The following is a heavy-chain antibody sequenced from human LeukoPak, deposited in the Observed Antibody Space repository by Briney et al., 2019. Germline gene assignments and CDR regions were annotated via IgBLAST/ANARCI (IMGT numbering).Heavy chain of an antibody. CDR3: ARHPDGSGSYYYYYYMDV. V-gene: IGHV4-34*01. CDR1: GGSFSGYY. J-gene: IGHJ6*03. CDR2: INHSGST. Sequence: SETLSLTCAVYGGSFSGYYWSWIRQPPGKGLEWIGEINHSGSTNYNPSLKSRVTISVDTSKNQFSLKLSSVTAADTAVYYCARHPDGSGSYYYYYYMDVWGKGTTVTISS. D-gene: IGHD3-10*01.